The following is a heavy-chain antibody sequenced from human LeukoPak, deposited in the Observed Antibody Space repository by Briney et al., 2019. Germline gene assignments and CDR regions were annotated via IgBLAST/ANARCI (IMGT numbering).Heavy chain of an antibody. CDR2: IYPGDSDT. Sequence: GYPKISRQGSGYSLTSDWSGCVRHMRGQGLEWMVIIYPGDSDTRYSPSFQGQVTISADKSISTAYLQWSSLKASDTAMYYCARQPIHGGGYWGQGTLVTVSS. CDR1: GYSLTSDW. D-gene: IGHD3-16*01. V-gene: IGHV5-51*01. CDR3: ARQPIHGGGY. J-gene: IGHJ4*02.